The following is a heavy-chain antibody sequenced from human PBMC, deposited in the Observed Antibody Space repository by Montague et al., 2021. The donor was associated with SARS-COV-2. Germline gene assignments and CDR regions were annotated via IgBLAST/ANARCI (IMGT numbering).Heavy chain of an antibody. CDR3: ARDHLRYFETYFDY. J-gene: IGHJ4*02. D-gene: IGHD3-9*01. Sequence: SLRLSCAASGFTFSDYYMSWIRQAPGKGLEWVSYISSSGSTIYYADSVKGRFTISRDNAKNSLYLQMNSLRAEDTAVYHCARDHLRYFETYFDYWGQGTLVTVSS. CDR2: ISSSGSTI. CDR1: GFTFSDYY. V-gene: IGHV3-11*01.